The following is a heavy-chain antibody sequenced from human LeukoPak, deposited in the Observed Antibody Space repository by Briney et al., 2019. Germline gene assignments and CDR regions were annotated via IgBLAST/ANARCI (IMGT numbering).Heavy chain of an antibody. CDR3: AKVRAETLGGRGFDY. V-gene: IGHV3-23*01. CDR1: GFSFSSYG. D-gene: IGHD1-14*01. J-gene: IGHJ4*02. CDR2: IGGNGATT. Sequence: PGGSLRLSCAASGFSFSSYGMNWVRHAPGKGLEWVAAIGGNGATTFYADSVKGRFTISRDNSKNTLFLQMNSLRAEDMALYYCAKVRAETLGGRGFDYWGQGTLVTVSS.